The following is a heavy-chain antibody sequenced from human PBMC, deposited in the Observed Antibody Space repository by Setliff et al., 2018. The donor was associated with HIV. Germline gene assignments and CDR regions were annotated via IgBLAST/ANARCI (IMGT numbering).Heavy chain of an antibody. V-gene: IGHV4-59*01. Sequence: SETLSLTCAVSGASINRYYWNWVRQSPGKGLEWIGYYYYGGGTSYNPSLMSRVTISVDTSKNQLSLNLRSVTAADTAMYYCARKERGGAFDIWGLGTMVTVSS. CDR1: GASINRYY. CDR3: ARKERGGAFDI. CDR2: YYYGGGT. J-gene: IGHJ3*02.